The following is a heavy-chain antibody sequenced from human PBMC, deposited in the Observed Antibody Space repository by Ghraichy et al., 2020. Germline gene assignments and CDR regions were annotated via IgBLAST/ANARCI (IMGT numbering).Heavy chain of an antibody. CDR3: ARGGGYCSSTSCPWEYYFYSYGMDV. CDR2: IYHSGST. D-gene: IGHD2-2*01. CDR1: GGSVSSGGYY. Sequence: SETLSLTCTVSGGSVSSGGYYWSWIRQHPGTGLEWIGYIYHSGSTYYNPSLKSQVTISVDTSKNQFSLKLTSVTAADTAVYYCARGGGYCSSTSCPWEYYFYSYGMDVWGQGTTVTVSS. J-gene: IGHJ6*02. V-gene: IGHV4-31*01.